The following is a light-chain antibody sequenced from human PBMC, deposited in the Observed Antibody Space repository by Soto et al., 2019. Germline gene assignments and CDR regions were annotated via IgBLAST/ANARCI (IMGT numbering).Light chain of an antibody. CDR3: QSYDSSLSLYV. J-gene: IGLJ1*01. Sequence: QSVLTQPPSVSGAPGQRVTISCTGSSSNTGAGYAVHWYQQLPGTAPRVLIYGNSNRPSGVPDRFSGSKSGTSASLAITGLQAEDEADYYCQSYDSSLSLYVFGAGTKLIVL. V-gene: IGLV1-40*01. CDR2: GNS. CDR1: SSNTGAGYA.